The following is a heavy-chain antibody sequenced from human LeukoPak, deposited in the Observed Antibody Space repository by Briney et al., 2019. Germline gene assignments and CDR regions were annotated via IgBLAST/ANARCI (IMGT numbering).Heavy chain of an antibody. D-gene: IGHD2-15*01. CDR1: GYSFTSYW. CDR2: IYPGDSDT. J-gene: IGHJ4*02. CDR3: ARPRDRSGGSCPFDY. V-gene: IGHV5-51*01. Sequence: GESLKISCKGSGYSFTSYWIGWVRQMPGKGLEGMGIIYPGDSDTRYSPSFQGQVTISADKSISTAYLQWSSLKASDTAMYYCARPRDRSGGSCPFDYWGQGTLVTVSS.